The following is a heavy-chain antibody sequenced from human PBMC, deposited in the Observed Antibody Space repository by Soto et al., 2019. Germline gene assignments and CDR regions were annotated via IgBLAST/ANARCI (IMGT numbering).Heavy chain of an antibody. D-gene: IGHD3-3*01. J-gene: IGHJ6*03. CDR3: ASSKYYDFWSDLGYMDV. CDR2: IYYSGST. V-gene: IGHV4-59*01. Sequence: SQTLSLTCTVSGGSISSYYGSWIRQPPGKGLEWIGYIYYSGSTNYNPSLKSRVTISVDTSKNQFSLKLSSVTAADTAVYYCASSKYYDFWSDLGYMDVWGKGTTVTVSS. CDR1: GGSISSYY.